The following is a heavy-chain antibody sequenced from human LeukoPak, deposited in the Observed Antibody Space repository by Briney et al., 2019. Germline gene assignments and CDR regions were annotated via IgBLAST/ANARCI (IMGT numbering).Heavy chain of an antibody. D-gene: IGHD6-19*01. V-gene: IGHV1-2*02. J-gene: IGHJ4*02. CDR3: AQLGSDQWLVDY. CDR1: GYTFTGYY. CDR2: INPNSGGT. Sequence: ASVKVSCKASGYTFTGYYMHWVRQAPGQGLKWMGWINPNSGGTNYAQKFQGRVTMTRDTSISTAYMELSRLRSDDTAVYYCAQLGSDQWLVDYWGQGTLVTVSS.